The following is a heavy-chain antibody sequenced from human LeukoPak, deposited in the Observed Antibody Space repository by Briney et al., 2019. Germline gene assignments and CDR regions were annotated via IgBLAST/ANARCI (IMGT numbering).Heavy chain of an antibody. Sequence: GGSLRLSCPASGFTFDDYAMHWVRQAPGKGLEWVSGISWNSGSIGYADSVKGRFTISRDNAKNSLYLQMNSLRAEDTALYYCAKGSFYDILTGHTDYWGQGTLVTVSS. D-gene: IGHD3-9*01. CDR1: GFTFDDYA. J-gene: IGHJ4*02. V-gene: IGHV3-9*01. CDR3: AKGSFYDILTGHTDY. CDR2: ISWNSGSI.